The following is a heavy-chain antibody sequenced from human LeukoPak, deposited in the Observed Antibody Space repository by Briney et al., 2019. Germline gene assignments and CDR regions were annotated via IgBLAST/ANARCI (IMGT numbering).Heavy chain of an antibody. V-gene: IGHV1-58*01. Sequence: GASVKVSCKASGFTFTSSAVQWVRQARGHRLEWIGWIVVGSGNTNYAQKFQERVTITRDMSTSTAYMELSSLRSEDTAVYYCAADPYSSGPNHYYFDYWGQGTLVTVSS. CDR2: IVVGSGNT. J-gene: IGHJ4*02. CDR3: AADPYSSGPNHYYFDY. D-gene: IGHD6-19*01. CDR1: GFTFTSSA.